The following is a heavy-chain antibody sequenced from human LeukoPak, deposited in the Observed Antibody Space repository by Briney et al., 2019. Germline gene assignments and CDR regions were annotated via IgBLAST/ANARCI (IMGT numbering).Heavy chain of an antibody. CDR2: MNPNSGNT. J-gene: IGHJ6*02. CDR3: AGFTYYDFWSGYFHYYYYGMDV. Sequence: ASVKVSCKASGYTFTGYYMQWVRQAPGQGLEWMGWMNPNSGNTGYAQKFQGRVTMTRNTSISTAYMELSSLRSEDTAVYYCAGFTYYDFWSGYFHYYYYGMDVWGQGTAVTVSS. D-gene: IGHD3-3*01. V-gene: IGHV1-8*02. CDR1: GYTFTGYY.